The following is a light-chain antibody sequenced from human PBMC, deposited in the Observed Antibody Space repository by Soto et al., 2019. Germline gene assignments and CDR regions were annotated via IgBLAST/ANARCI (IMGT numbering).Light chain of an antibody. V-gene: IGKV3-20*01. CDR1: QSISSSY. CDR2: AAS. J-gene: IGKJ2*01. CDR3: QQYGSSSYT. Sequence: EIVLTQSPGTLSLSPGERATLSCRASQSISSSYLAWYQQKPGQAPGLLIYAASSRATGIPDRFSGSGSGKDFTLTISRLEPEDFAVYYCQQYGSSSYTFGQGTQLEIK.